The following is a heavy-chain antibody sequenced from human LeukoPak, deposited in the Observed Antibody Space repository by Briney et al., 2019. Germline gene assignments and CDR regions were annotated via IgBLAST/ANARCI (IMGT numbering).Heavy chain of an antibody. D-gene: IGHD2-15*01. V-gene: IGHV4-39*01. CDR3: ARALGYCSGGSCTRGYNWFDP. CDR1: GGSISSSDYY. CDR2: IYYGGST. J-gene: IGHJ5*02. Sequence: SSETLSLTCTVSGGSISSSDYYWGWIRQPPGKGLEWIGSIYYGGSTYYNPSLKSRVTISVDTSMNQFSLKLSFVTTADAAVYYCARALGYCSGGSCTRGYNWFDPWGQGTLVTVPS.